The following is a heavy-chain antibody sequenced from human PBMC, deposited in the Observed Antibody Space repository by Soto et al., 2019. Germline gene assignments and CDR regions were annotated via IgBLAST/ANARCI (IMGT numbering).Heavy chain of an antibody. J-gene: IGHJ6*02. CDR1: GFTFSSYG. CDR3: AKCKRQLELYYGMDV. D-gene: IGHD1-7*01. Sequence: GVLRLSCAASGFTFSSYGMHWVRQAPGKGLEWVAVISYDGSNKYYADSVKGRFTISRDNSKNTLYLQMNSLRAEDTAVYYCAKCKRQLELYYGMDVWGQGTTVTVSS. V-gene: IGHV3-30*18. CDR2: ISYDGSNK.